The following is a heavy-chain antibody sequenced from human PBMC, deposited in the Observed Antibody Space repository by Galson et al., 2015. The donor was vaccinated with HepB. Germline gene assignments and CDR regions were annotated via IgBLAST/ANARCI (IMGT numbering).Heavy chain of an antibody. CDR2: IIPIFGIA. V-gene: IGHV1-69*13. CDR3: ARDNTNYYDSSGYYSRGWFDP. D-gene: IGHD3-22*01. J-gene: IGHJ5*02. CDR1: GGTFSSYA. Sequence: SVKVSCRASGGTFSSYAISWVRQAPGQGLEWMGGIIPIFGIANYAQKFQGRVTITADESTSTAYMELSSLRSEDTAVYYCARDNTNYYDSSGYYSRGWFDPWGQGTLVTVSS.